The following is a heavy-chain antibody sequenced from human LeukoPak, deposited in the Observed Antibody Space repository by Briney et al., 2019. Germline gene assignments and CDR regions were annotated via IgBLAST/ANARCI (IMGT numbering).Heavy chain of an antibody. J-gene: IGHJ3*02. CDR2: IYYSGST. CDR3: ARARGDDAFDI. V-gene: IGHV4-59*01. CDR1: GGSISSYY. D-gene: IGHD3-10*01. Sequence: SETLSLTCTVSGGSISSYYWSWIRQPPGKGLEWIGHIYYSGSTNYNPSLKSRVTKSVDTSKNQFSLKLSSVTAADTAVYYCARARGDDAFDIWGQGTMVTVSS.